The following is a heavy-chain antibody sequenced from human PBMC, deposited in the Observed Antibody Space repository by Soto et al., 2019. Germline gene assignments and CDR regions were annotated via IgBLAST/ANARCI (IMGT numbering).Heavy chain of an antibody. CDR3: TNSCGYSGYDSGFDY. CDR1: GFTFSNAW. Sequence: GGSLRLSCAASGFTFSNAWMSWVRQAPGKGLEWVGRIKSKNDGGTTDYAAPVKGRFTISRDDSKNTLYLQMNSLKTEDTAVYYCTNSCGYSGYDSGFDYWGQGTLVTVSS. D-gene: IGHD5-12*01. V-gene: IGHV3-15*01. J-gene: IGHJ4*02. CDR2: IKSKNDGGTT.